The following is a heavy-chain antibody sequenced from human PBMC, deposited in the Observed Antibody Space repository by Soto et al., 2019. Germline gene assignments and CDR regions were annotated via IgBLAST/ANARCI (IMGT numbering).Heavy chain of an antibody. V-gene: IGHV4-31*03. J-gene: IGHJ4*02. CDR1: GGSISSGDYY. D-gene: IGHD5-12*01. CDR3: ARGVGYAGVDY. CDR2: IYYNGNT. Sequence: PSETLSLTCTVSGGSISSGDYYWSWIRQLPGKDLEWIAYIYYNGNTYYTPSLKSRATISLDTSRNQFFLNLNSVTAADTAAYYCARGVGYAGVDYWGQGTLVTVSS.